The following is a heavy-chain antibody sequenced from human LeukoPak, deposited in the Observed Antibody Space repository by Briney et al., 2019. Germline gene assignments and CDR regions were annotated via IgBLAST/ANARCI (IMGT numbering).Heavy chain of an antibody. D-gene: IGHD3-10*01. CDR2: MNPNSGNT. CDR3: ARGGVYYYGSGSYLYYYYYYMDV. CDR1: GYTFTSYD. V-gene: IGHV1-8*01. Sequence: EASVKVSCKASGYTFTSYDINWVRQAPGQGLEWMGWMNPNSGNTGYAQKFQGRVTMTRNTSISTAYMELSSLRSEDTAVYYCARGGVYYYGSGSYLYYYYYYMDVWGKGTTVTISS. J-gene: IGHJ6*03.